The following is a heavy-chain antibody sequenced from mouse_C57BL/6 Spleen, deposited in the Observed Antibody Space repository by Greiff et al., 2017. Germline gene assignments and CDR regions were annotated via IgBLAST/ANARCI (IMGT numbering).Heavy chain of an antibody. Sequence: VKLVESGPGLVAPSQSLSITCTVSGFSLTSYGVDWVRQSPGKGLEWLGVIWGVGSTNNNSALKSRQSISKDNSKSHVFLKMNSLQTDDTAMYYCASLTWFAYWGQGTRVTVSA. CDR1: GFSLTSYG. CDR3: ASLTWFAY. CDR2: IWGVGST. J-gene: IGHJ3*01. V-gene: IGHV2-6*01.